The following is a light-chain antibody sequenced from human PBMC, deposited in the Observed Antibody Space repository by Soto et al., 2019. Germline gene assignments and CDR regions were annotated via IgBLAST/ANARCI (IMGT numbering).Light chain of an antibody. CDR1: SSDVGGYNY. V-gene: IGLV2-14*01. J-gene: IGLJ1*01. CDR2: DVS. CDR3: SSYTSSSPYV. Sequence: QSVLTQPASVSGSPGQSITISCTGNSSDVGGYNYVSWYQQHPGKAPKLMIYDVSNRPSGVSNRFSGSKSGNTASLTISGLQAEDEADYYCSSYTSSSPYVFGTGTKVTVL.